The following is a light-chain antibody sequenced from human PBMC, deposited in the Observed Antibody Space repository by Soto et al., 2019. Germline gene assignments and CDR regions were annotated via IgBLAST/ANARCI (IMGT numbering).Light chain of an antibody. CDR2: DAS. CDR3: QQYNSYSSWT. V-gene: IGKV1-5*01. Sequence: DIPMTQSPSTLSASVGDRVTITCRASQSISSWLAWYQQKPGKAPKLLIYDASSLESGVPSRFSGSGSGTEFTLTISSLQPDDFATYVCQQYNSYSSWTFGQGTKVEIK. J-gene: IGKJ1*01. CDR1: QSISSW.